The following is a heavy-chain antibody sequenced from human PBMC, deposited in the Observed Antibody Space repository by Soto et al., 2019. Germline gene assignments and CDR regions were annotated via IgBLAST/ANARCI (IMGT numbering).Heavy chain of an antibody. CDR2: INPIGGGT. D-gene: IGHD3-10*01. CDR3: ARNRPPMGLYGLDV. Sequence: GASVKVSCKASGYTFTGFFIHWVRQAPGQGLEWMGWINPIGGGTNFAQKFQGRVTMSSDTAISTVYMELQSLRSDDTAIYYCARNRPPMGLYGLDVWGQGTTVTVSS. V-gene: IGHV1-2*02. CDR1: GYTFTGFF. J-gene: IGHJ6*02.